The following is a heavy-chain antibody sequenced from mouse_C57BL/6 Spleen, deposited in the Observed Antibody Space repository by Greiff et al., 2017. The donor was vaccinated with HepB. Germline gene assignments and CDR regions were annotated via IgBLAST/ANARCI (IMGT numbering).Heavy chain of an antibody. D-gene: IGHD3-3*01. CDR1: GFTFSSYA. V-gene: IGHV5-4*01. J-gene: IGHJ2*01. CDR3: ARDGGEGYYFDY. Sequence: EVKVVESGGGLVKPGGSLKLSCAASGFTFSSYAMSWVRQTPEKRLEWVATISDGGSYTYYPDNVKGRFTISRDNAKNNLYLQMSHLKSEDTAMYYCARDGGEGYYFDYWGQGTTLTVSS. CDR2: ISDGGSYT.